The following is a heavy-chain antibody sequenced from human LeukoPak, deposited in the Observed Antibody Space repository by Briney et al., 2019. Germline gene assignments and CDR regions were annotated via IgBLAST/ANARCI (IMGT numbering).Heavy chain of an antibody. CDR3: ARVLYSGYDLYYYYGMDV. J-gene: IGHJ6*02. D-gene: IGHD5-12*01. CDR2: INHSGST. CDR1: GFTFSDYY. V-gene: IGHV4-34*01. Sequence: LRLSCAASGFTFSDYYMSWIRQHPGKGLEWIGEINHSGSTNYNPSLKSRVTISVDTSKNQFSLKLSSVTAADTAVYYCARVLYSGYDLYYYYGMDVWGQGTTVTVSS.